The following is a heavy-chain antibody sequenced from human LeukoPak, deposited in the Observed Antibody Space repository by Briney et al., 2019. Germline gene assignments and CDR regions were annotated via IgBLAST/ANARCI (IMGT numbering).Heavy chain of an antibody. CDR2: IYYSGST. Sequence: SETLSLTCTVSGGSISSYYWSWIRQPPGKGLEWIGYIYYSGSTNYNPSLKSRVTISVDTSKNQFSLKLSSVTAADTAVYYCAGSTVTTLDYWGQGTLVTVSS. CDR3: AGSTVTTLDY. D-gene: IGHD4-11*01. J-gene: IGHJ4*02. V-gene: IGHV4-59*01. CDR1: GGSISSYY.